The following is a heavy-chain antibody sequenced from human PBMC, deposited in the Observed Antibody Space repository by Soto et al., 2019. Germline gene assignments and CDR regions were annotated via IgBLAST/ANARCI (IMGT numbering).Heavy chain of an antibody. CDR2: IIPIFGTA. CDR3: ARGREHRPHYYYYYYGMDV. J-gene: IGHJ6*02. V-gene: IGHV1-69*13. CDR1: GGTFSSYA. Sequence: SVKVSCKASGGTFSSYAISWVRQAPGQGLEWMGGIIPIFGTANYAQKFQGRVTITADESTSTAYMELSSLRSEDTAVYYCARGREHRPHYYYYYYGMDVWGQGTTVTVSS. D-gene: IGHD1-26*01.